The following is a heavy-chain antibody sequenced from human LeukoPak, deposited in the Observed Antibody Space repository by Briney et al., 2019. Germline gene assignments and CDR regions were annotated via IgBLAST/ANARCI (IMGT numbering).Heavy chain of an antibody. D-gene: IGHD3-10*01. V-gene: IGHV1-24*01. CDR2: FDPEDGET. CDR3: ARIHYYGSGSYYNQAFDY. Sequence: GASVKVSCKVSGYTLTEISMHWVRQAPGKGLEWMGGFDPEDGETIYAQKFQGRVTITADESTSTAYMELSSLRSEDTAVYYCARIHYYGSGSYYNQAFDYWGQGTLVTVSS. CDR1: GYTLTEIS. J-gene: IGHJ4*02.